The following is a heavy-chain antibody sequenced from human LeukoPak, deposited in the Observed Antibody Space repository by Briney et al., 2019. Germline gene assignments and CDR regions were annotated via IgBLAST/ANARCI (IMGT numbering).Heavy chain of an antibody. J-gene: IGHJ4*02. D-gene: IGHD1-26*01. CDR2: LNPDGSEK. CDR1: GFTFSAYW. V-gene: IGHV3-7*03. Sequence: PGGSLRLSCAASGFTFSAYWMTWVRQAPGKGLEWVANLNPDGSEKYYVDSVKGRFTISRDNAKNSLYLYMNSLRSDDTAVYYCARENLGLVREIPLFDWGQGTLVTVSS. CDR3: ARENLGLVREIPLFD.